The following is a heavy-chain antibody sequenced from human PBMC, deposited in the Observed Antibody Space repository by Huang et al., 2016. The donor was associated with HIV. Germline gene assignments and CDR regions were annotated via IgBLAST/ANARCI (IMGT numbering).Heavy chain of an antibody. Sequence: QMQLQESGPGLVKPSETLSLTCTVSGGSIRSDNYYWGWIRQPPGKGLEWIGSIYYSGGTYYNPYLKSRVTITVDTSKNQFSLKMRSVTAADTAVYYCARLPGSITMIRGVITDPYWGQGTLVTVSS. CDR2: IYYSGGT. CDR3: ARLPGSITMIRGVITDPY. D-gene: IGHD3-10*01. CDR1: GGSIRSDNYY. V-gene: IGHV4-39*01. J-gene: IGHJ4*02.